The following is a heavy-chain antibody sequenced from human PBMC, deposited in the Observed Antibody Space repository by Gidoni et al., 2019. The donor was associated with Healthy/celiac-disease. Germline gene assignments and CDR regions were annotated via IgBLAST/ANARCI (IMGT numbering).Heavy chain of an antibody. CDR1: GGSISSGSYY. CDR3: ASSDSSGWYGDAFDI. D-gene: IGHD6-19*01. J-gene: IGHJ3*02. Sequence: QVQLQESGPGLVKPSQTLSLTCTVSGGSISSGSYYWSWIRQPAGKGLEWIGRIYTSGSTNYNPSLKSRVTISVDTSKNQFSLKLSSVTAADTAVYYCASSDSSGWYGDAFDIWGQGTMVTVSS. CDR2: IYTSGST. V-gene: IGHV4-61*02.